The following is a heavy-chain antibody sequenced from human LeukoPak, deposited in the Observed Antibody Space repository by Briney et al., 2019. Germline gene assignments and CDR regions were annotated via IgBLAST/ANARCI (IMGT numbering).Heavy chain of an antibody. J-gene: IGHJ4*02. Sequence: PSETLSLTCTVSGGSISSSSYYWGWIRQPPGKGLEWIGSIYYSGSTYYNPSLKSRVTISVDTSKNQFSLKLSSVTAADTAVYYCARAPPTTYYYDSSGYTFDYWGQGTLVTVSS. CDR1: GGSISSSSYY. V-gene: IGHV4-39*07. CDR3: ARAPPTTYYYDSSGYTFDY. CDR2: IYYSGST. D-gene: IGHD3-22*01.